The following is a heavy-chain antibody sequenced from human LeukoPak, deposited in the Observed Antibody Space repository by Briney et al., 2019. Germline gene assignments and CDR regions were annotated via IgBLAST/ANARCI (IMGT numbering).Heavy chain of an antibody. J-gene: IGHJ4*02. D-gene: IGHD6-13*01. Sequence: GGSLRLSCAASGFTVSSNYTNWVRQAPGKGLEWVSVIYSGGSTYYADSVKGRFTISRDNSKNTLYLQMNSLRAEDTAVYYCARERPSSTWPNDFDYWGQGTLVTVSS. CDR1: GFTVSSNY. CDR3: ARERPSSTWPNDFDY. CDR2: IYSGGST. V-gene: IGHV3-66*01.